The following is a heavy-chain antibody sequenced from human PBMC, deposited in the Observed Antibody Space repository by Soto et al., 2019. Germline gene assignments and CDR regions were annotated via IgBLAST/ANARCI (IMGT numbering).Heavy chain of an antibody. CDR1: GYTFTNYG. CDR3: ARVRRLVGDFYYDMDI. J-gene: IGHJ6*03. CDR2: IGAYNGNT. D-gene: IGHD4-17*01. V-gene: IGHV1-18*01. Sequence: ASVKVSCKASGYTFTNYGITWVRQAPGQGLDWMGWIGAYNGNTHYTERLQGRVTMTTDTSTSTAYMELRGQRSDEATVYYCARVRRLVGDFYYDMDIWGNETTVTVSS.